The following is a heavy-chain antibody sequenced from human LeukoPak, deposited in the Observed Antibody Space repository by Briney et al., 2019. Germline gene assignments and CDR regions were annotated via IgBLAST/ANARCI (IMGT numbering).Heavy chain of an antibody. CDR1: GFTFSNYNM. Sequence: GSLRLSCAASGFTFSNYNMNWVRQPPGKGLEWIGEIYHSGSTNYNPSLKSRVTISVDKSKNQFSLKLSSVTAADTAVYYCASRDSSSWYYFDYWGQGTLVTVSS. CDR3: ASRDSSSWYYFDY. J-gene: IGHJ4*02. V-gene: IGHV4-4*02. CDR2: IYHSGST. D-gene: IGHD6-13*01.